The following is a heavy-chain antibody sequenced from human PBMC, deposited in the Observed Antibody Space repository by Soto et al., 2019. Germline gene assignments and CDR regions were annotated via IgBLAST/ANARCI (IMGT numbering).Heavy chain of an antibody. CDR2: IYSGGTT. V-gene: IGHV3-53*02. CDR3: ARDLRALHYYYGMDV. J-gene: IGHJ6*02. CDR1: GFTVSSHY. Sequence: EVQLVETGGGLIQPGGSLRLSCAASGFTVSSHYMTWVRQAPGKGLEWVSIIYSGGTTYYADSVKGRFTISRDNSKNTLYLQMSSLRAEDTAVYHCARDLRALHYYYGMDVWGQGTTVTVSS.